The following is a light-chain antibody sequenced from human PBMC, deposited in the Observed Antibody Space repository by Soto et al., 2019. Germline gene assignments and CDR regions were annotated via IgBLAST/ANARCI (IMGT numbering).Light chain of an antibody. CDR3: QQSYSTPT. V-gene: IGKV1-39*01. Sequence: DIQMTQSPSSLSASVGDRVTITCRASQSISNYLSWYQQKPGKVPNLLIYAAFSSQSGVPSRFSGSGSGTDFTLTISRLQPEDFATYYCQQSYSTPTFGQGTKVDIK. CDR1: QSISNY. CDR2: AAF. J-gene: IGKJ1*01.